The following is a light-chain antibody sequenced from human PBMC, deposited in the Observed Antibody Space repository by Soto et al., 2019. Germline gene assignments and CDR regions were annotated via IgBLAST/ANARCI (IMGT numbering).Light chain of an antibody. CDR2: AAS. Sequence: DIQMTQSPSSLSTSVGDRVTITCRASQGVSNYLAWYQQKPGKVPKLLIYAASTLQSGVPSRFSGSGSGTDFTLTISSLQAEDVATYYCQKYNSAPWTFGQGTKVEIK. J-gene: IGKJ1*01. V-gene: IGKV1-27*01. CDR1: QGVSNY. CDR3: QKYNSAPWT.